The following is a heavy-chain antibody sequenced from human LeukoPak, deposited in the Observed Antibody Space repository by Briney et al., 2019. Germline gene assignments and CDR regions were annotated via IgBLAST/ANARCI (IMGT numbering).Heavy chain of an antibody. V-gene: IGHV3-53*01. D-gene: IGHD6-19*01. Sequence: GGSLRLSCAASGLTVSSNYMSWVRQAPGKGLEWVSVIYSGGSTYYADSVKGRFTIPRDNSKNTLYLQMNSLRAEDTAVYYCARAGAVEVFDYWGQGTLVTVSS. CDR2: IYSGGST. J-gene: IGHJ4*02. CDR3: ARAGAVEVFDY. CDR1: GLTVSSNY.